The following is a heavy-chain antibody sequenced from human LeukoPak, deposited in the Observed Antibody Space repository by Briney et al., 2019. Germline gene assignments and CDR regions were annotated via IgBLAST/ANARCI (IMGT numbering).Heavy chain of an antibody. CDR2: IYDSGSS. CDR3: ASSRRANAFDI. J-gene: IGHJ3*02. CDR1: GYSISSGYY. V-gene: IGHV4-38-2*02. Sequence: PSETLSLTCSVAGYSISSGYYWGWIRQPPGQGLEWIGSIYDSGSSYYNPSLKSPVTLSVPPSKNQFSLKLSSVPAADTAVYYCASSRRANAFDIWGQGTMVTVSS.